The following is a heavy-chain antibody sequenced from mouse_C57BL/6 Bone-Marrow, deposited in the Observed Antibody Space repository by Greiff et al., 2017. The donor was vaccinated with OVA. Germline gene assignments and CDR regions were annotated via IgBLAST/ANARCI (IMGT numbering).Heavy chain of an antibody. Sequence: VKLVESGPGLVQPSQSLSITCTVSGFSLTSYGVHWVRQSPGKGLEWLGVIWRGGSTDYNAAFMSRLSITKDNSKSQVFFKMNSLQADDTAIYYCAKDYGSRGDAMDYWGQGTSVTVSS. CDR2: IWRGGST. J-gene: IGHJ4*01. CDR1: GFSLTSYG. CDR3: AKDYGSRGDAMDY. V-gene: IGHV2-5*01. D-gene: IGHD1-1*01.